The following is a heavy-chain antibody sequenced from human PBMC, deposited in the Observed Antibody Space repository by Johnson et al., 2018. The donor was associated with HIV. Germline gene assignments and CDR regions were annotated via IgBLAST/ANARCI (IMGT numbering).Heavy chain of an antibody. Sequence: QVQLVESGGGVVQPGRSLRVSCVASGFTFNSYAMHWVRQAPGKGLEWVSVIYSGGSTYYADSVKGRFTISRDNSKNTLYLQMNSLRGEDTAVYYCARECEPAGLAFDIWGQGTMVTVSS. V-gene: IGHV3-NL1*01. CDR1: GFTFNSYA. CDR2: IYSGGST. D-gene: IGHD1-14*01. CDR3: ARECEPAGLAFDI. J-gene: IGHJ3*02.